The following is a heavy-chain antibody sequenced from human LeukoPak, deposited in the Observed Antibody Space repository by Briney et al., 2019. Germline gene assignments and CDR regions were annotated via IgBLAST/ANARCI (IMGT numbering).Heavy chain of an antibody. V-gene: IGHV3-21*01. CDR1: GFTFTYYT. Sequence: GGSLRLSCVASGFTFTYYTMNWVRQAPGKGLEWVSSINSSSSDRYYADSVKGRFTISRDNAKNSLYLQMNSLRAEDTAIFYCARETPDGYDYWGQGTLVTVSS. CDR3: ARETPDGYDY. D-gene: IGHD5-24*01. CDR2: INSSSSDR. J-gene: IGHJ4*02.